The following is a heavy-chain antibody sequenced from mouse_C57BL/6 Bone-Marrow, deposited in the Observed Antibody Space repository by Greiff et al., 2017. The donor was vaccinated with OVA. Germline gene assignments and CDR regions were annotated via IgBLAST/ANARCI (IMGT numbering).Heavy chain of an antibody. CDR3: ASGITTVVEAY. Sequence: QVQLQQPGAELVKPGASVKLSCTASGFTFTSYWMQWVKQRPGQGLEWIGEIDPSDSYTNYNQKFKGKATLTVDTSSSTAYVQLSSLTSEDSAVYFCASGITTVVEAYWGQGTLVTVSA. CDR2: IDPSDSYT. CDR1: GFTFTSYW. J-gene: IGHJ3*01. V-gene: IGHV1-50*01. D-gene: IGHD1-1*01.